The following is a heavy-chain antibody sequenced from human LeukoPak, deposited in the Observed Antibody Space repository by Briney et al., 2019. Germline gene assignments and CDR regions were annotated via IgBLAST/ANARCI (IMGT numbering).Heavy chain of an antibody. CDR3: ARHCRERGLFAGWEPSGEYYYYYMDV. Sequence: GESLKISCKGSGYSFTSYWIGWVRQMPGKGLEWMGIIYPGDSDTRYSPSFQGQVTISADKSISTAYLQWSSLKASDTAMYYCARHCRERGLFAGWEPSGEYYYYYMDVWGKGTTVTVSS. J-gene: IGHJ6*03. CDR2: IYPGDSDT. V-gene: IGHV5-51*01. D-gene: IGHD1-26*01. CDR1: GYSFTSYW.